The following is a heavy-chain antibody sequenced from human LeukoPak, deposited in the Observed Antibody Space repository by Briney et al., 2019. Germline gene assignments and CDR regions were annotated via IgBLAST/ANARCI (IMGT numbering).Heavy chain of an antibody. CDR2: IYHSGST. CDR1: GYSISSGYY. J-gene: IGHJ6*03. V-gene: IGHV4-38-2*01. Sequence: SETLSLTCAVSGYSISSGYYWGWIRQPPGKGLEWIGSIYHSGSTYYNPSLKSRVTISVDTSKNQFSLKLSSVTAADTAVYYCARLLVYYDSSGPGYYYYYMDVWGKGTTVTVSS. D-gene: IGHD3-22*01. CDR3: ARLLVYYDSSGPGYYYYYMDV.